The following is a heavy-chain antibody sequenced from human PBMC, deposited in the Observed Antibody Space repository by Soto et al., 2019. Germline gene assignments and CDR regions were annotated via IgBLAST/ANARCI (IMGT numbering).Heavy chain of an antibody. V-gene: IGHV5-51*01. Sequence: GESRKISCKGSVDSFTSYCIGWLRQMPGKGLEWMGIIYPGDSDTRYSPSFQGQVTISADKSISTAYLQWSSLKASDTAMYYCSRDMRDGYNLQFEYWGPGTMVTVSS. CDR2: IYPGDSDT. J-gene: IGHJ4*02. D-gene: IGHD5-12*01. CDR1: VDSFTSYC. CDR3: SRDMRDGYNLQFEY.